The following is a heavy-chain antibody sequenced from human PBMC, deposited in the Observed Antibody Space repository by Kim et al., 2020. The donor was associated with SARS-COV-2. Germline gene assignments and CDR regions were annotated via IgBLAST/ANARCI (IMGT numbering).Heavy chain of an antibody. CDR2: ISAYNGNT. Sequence: ASVKVSCKASGYTFTSYGISWVRQAPGQGLAWMGWISAYNGNTNYAQKLQGRVHMTTDTSTSPAYMELRSLRSDDTAVYYCARGPFDFWRGYEVLVSPWRYYGMDVWGQGTTVTVSS. V-gene: IGHV1-18*01. CDR1: GYTFTSYG. J-gene: IGHJ6*02. D-gene: IGHD3-3*01. CDR3: ARGPFDFWRGYEVLVSPWRYYGMDV.